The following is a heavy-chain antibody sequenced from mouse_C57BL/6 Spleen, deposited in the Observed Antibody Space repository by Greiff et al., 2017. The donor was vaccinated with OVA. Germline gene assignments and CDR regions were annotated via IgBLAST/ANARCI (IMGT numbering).Heavy chain of an antibody. J-gene: IGHJ2*01. Sequence: VQLQQSGAELVRPGASVKFSCTASGSTIKDYFMHWVKQRPDQGLEWIGRIDPEDGDTEYAPKFQGKATMTADTSSNTAYLQLSSLTSEDTAVYYCTTSYAGYWGQGTTLTVSS. CDR1: GSTIKDYF. D-gene: IGHD2-14*01. CDR3: TTSYAGY. CDR2: IDPEDGDT. V-gene: IGHV14-1*01.